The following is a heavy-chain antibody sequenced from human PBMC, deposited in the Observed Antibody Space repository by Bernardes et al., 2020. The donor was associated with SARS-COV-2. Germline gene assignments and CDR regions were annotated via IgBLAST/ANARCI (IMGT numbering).Heavy chain of an antibody. Sequence: SETLSLTCSVSGGSITNYYWSWIRQPPGKGLEWIGYIYYSGTTNYNPSLKSRVTISVDTSKNQFSLRLTSVTAADTALYYCARHSSSSGGAFDVLGQGTMVTVSS. V-gene: IGHV4-59*01. CDR3: ARHSSSSGGAFDV. J-gene: IGHJ3*01. CDR2: IYYSGTT. D-gene: IGHD6-6*01. CDR1: GGSITNYY.